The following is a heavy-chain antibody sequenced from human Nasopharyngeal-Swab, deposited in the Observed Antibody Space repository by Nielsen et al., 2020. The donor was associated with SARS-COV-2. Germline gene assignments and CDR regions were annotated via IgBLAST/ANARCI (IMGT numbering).Heavy chain of an antibody. CDR1: GFTFSSYG. Sequence: GGSLRLSCVASGFTFSSYGMHWVRQAPGKGLEWVAVIWYDGSNKYYADSVKGRFTISRDNSKNTLYLQMNSLRAEDTAVYYCAKDLVTGPGGGWLPYFDYWGQGTLVTVSS. D-gene: IGHD1-20*01. CDR3: AKDLVTGPGGGWLPYFDY. CDR2: IWYDGSNK. V-gene: IGHV3-33*06. J-gene: IGHJ4*02.